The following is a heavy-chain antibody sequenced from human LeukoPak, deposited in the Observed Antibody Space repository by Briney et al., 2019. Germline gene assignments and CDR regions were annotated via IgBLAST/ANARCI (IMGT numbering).Heavy chain of an antibody. J-gene: IGHJ4*02. CDR1: GYTFTGYY. CDR2: INPNSGGT. V-gene: IGHV1-2*06. CDR3: ARIAAAPPLSDY. Sequence: GASVKVSCKASGYTFTGYYMRWVRQAPGQGLEWMGRINPNSGGTNYAQKFQGRVTMTRDTSISTAYMELSRLRSDDTAVYYCARIAAAPPLSDYWGQGTLVTVSS. D-gene: IGHD6-13*01.